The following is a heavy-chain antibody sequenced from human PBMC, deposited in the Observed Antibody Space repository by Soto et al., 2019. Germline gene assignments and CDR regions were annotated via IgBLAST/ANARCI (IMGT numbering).Heavy chain of an antibody. CDR2: IDNDGSSR. CDR1: GFTFSSNW. J-gene: IGHJ4*02. CDR3: ATSTGAPGNY. D-gene: IGHD1-26*01. Sequence: GSLRLSCAASGFTFSSNWMHWVRQGPGKGLVWVSRIDNDGSSRDYADSVKGRFTISRDNAKNTLYLEMSSLRAEDAAVYYCATSTGAPGNYWGQGTLVTVSS. V-gene: IGHV3-74*01.